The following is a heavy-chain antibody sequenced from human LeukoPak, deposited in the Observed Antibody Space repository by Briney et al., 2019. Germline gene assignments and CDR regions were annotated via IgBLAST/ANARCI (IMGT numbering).Heavy chain of an antibody. V-gene: IGHV4-4*07. D-gene: IGHD6-19*01. CDR1: GGSTIGYY. J-gene: IGHJ4*02. Sequence: SETLSLTCIVSGGSTIGYYWSWIRQPPGKGLEWIGRIYTSGSPNYTPSLKSRVTISVDKSKNQLSLQLSSVTAADTAVYYCAREKAGAFDYWGEGSLVTVSS. CDR2: IYTSGSP. CDR3: AREKAGAFDY.